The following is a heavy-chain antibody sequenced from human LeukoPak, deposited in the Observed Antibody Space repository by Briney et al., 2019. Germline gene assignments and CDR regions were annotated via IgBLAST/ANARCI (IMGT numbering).Heavy chain of an antibody. V-gene: IGHV4-4*07. CDR2: IHTSGST. CDR1: GGSISSYY. D-gene: IGHD6-6*01. Sequence: PSETLSLTCTVSGGSISSYYWSWIRQPAGKGLEWIGRIHTSGSTNYNPSLKSRVTMSVDTSKNQFSLKLSSVTAADTAVYYCARTGGGSSSVYYYGMDVWGQGTTVTVSS. J-gene: IGHJ6*02. CDR3: ARTGGGSSSVYYYGMDV.